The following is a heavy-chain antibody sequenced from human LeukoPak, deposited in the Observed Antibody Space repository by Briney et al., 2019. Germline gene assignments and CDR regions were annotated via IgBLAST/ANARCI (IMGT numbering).Heavy chain of an antibody. CDR2: IEEDGTRE. V-gene: IGHV3-7*01. J-gene: IGHJ5*02. CDR1: GFTFSSYS. CDR3: VSQQLAPP. Sequence: GGSLRLSCAASGFTFSSYSMNWVRQAPGKGLEWVANIEEDGTREDYVDSVRGRFTVSRDNANNSVYLQMNSLRAEDTAVYYCVSQQLAPPWGQGTLVTVSS. D-gene: IGHD5-24*01.